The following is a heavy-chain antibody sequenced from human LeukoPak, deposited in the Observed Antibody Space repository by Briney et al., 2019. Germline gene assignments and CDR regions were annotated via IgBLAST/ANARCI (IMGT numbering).Heavy chain of an antibody. V-gene: IGHV3-9*01. CDR3: ARDLGWLQFGYDY. CDR2: ISWNSGSI. D-gene: IGHD5-24*01. J-gene: IGHJ4*02. CDR1: GFTFDDYA. Sequence: PGGSLRLSCAASGFTFDDYAMHWVRQAPGKGLEWVSGISWNSGSIGYADSVKGRFTISRDNAKNSLYLQMNSLRPDDTALYYCARDLGWLQFGYDYWGQGTLVTVSS.